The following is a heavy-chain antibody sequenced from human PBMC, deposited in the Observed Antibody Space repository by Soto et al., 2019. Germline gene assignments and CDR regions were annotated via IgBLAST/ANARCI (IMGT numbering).Heavy chain of an antibody. CDR3: ARAIGRCSGGSRFYLDY. V-gene: IGHV4-30-2*01. CDR1: GGSISSGGYS. D-gene: IGHD2-15*01. CDR2: IYHSGST. J-gene: IGHJ4*02. Sequence: PSETLSLTCAVSGGSISSGGYSWSWIRQPPGKGLEWIGYIYHSGSTYYNPSLKSRVTISVDRSKNQFSLKLSSVTAADTAVYYCARAIGRCSGGSRFYLDYWGQGTLVTVSS.